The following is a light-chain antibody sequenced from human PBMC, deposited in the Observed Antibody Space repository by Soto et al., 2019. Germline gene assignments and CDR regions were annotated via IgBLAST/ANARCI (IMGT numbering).Light chain of an antibody. V-gene: IGKV3-20*01. Sequence: EIVLTQSPGTLSLSPGERATLSCRASQSVSSSYLAWYQQRPGQAPRLIMYGASNRATGIPDRFSASGSGTDFTLTISRLEPEDFAVYYCQQYGSSPRFTFGPGTKVDIK. CDR1: QSVSSSY. CDR3: QQYGSSPRFT. J-gene: IGKJ3*01. CDR2: GAS.